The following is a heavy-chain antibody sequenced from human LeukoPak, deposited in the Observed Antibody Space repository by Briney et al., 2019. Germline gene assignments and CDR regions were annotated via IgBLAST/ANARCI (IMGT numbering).Heavy chain of an antibody. CDR1: GYTFTGYY. CDR3: ARDMTPPGYYYDSSGYPLGY. D-gene: IGHD3-22*01. Sequence: ASVKVSCKASGYTFTGYYMHWVRQAPGQGLEWMGWINPNSGGTNYAQKFQGRVTMTRDTSTSTVYMELSSLRSEDTAVYYCARDMTPPGYYYDSSGYPLGYWGQGTLVTVSS. V-gene: IGHV1-2*02. CDR2: INPNSGGT. J-gene: IGHJ4*02.